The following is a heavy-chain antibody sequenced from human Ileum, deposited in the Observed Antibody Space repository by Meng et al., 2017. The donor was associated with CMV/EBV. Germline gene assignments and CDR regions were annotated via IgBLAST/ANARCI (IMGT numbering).Heavy chain of an antibody. J-gene: IGHJ4*01. CDR3: ARENNGPEEY. Sequence: LSCAASGFGFSYYWMHWVRQAPGKGLVWVSRINSDGTFTKYADSVKGRCTISRDNAKNMLYLEINSLRAEDTAVYYCARENNGPEEYWGQGTLVTVSS. V-gene: IGHV3-74*01. CDR2: INSDGTFT. D-gene: IGHD1-14*01. CDR1: GFGFSYYW.